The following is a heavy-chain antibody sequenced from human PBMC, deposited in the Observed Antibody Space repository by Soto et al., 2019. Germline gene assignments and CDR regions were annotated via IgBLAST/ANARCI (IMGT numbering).Heavy chain of an antibody. CDR3: AKVSISLTRSWFDP. V-gene: IGHV3-21*01. CDR2: ISSSSTYT. J-gene: IGHJ5*02. Sequence: GGSLRLSCAASGFTFSAYSMNWVRQAPGKGLEWVSSISSSSTYTYYADSVKGRFTISRDNAKNSLYLQMNSLRAEDTAVYYCAKVSISLTRSWFDPWGQGTLVTVSS. CDR1: GFTFSAYS. D-gene: IGHD3-3*01.